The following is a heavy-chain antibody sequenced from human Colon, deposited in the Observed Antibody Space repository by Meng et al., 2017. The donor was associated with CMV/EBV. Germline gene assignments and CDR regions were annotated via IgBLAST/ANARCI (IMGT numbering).Heavy chain of an antibody. D-gene: IGHD6-19*01. J-gene: IGHJ4*02. Sequence: SETLSLTCTVSGGSVSSGSYYWSWIRQPPGKGLEWIGYIYYSGSTNYNPSLKSRLTIEVDTSRNQFSLKLTSVSAADTAMYYCARETSGWSTGLDSWGQGTLVTVSS. CDR2: IYYSGST. CDR1: GGSVSSGSYY. CDR3: ARETSGWSTGLDS. V-gene: IGHV4-61*01.